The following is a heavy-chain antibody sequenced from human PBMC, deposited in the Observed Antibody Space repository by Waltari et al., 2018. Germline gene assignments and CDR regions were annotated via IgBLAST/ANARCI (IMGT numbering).Heavy chain of an antibody. Sequence: QLQLQESGPGLVKPSETLSLTCTVSGGSISSSSYYWGWIRQPPGKGLEWIGSIYYSGGTYENPSLKSRGAISVDTSKNQFSLKLSSVTAADTAVYYCARQTEDYDILARPYYYYGMDVWGQGTTVTVSS. CDR2: IYYSGGT. CDR1: GGSISSSSYY. CDR3: ARQTEDYDILARPYYYYGMDV. J-gene: IGHJ6*02. V-gene: IGHV4-39*01. D-gene: IGHD3-9*01.